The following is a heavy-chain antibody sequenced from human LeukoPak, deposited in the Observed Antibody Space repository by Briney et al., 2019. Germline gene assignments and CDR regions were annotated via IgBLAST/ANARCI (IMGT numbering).Heavy chain of an antibody. CDR1: GFTFSTHW. CDR3: AKGTGYYGSGSFDY. D-gene: IGHD3-10*01. J-gene: IGHJ4*02. V-gene: IGHV3-74*01. CDR2: ISGDGSST. Sequence: GGSLRLSCAASGFTFSTHWMYWVRQAPGKELVWVSRISGDGSSTSYADSVKGRFTISRDNSKNTLYLQMNSLRAEDTAVYYCAKGTGYYGSGSFDYWGQGTLVTVSS.